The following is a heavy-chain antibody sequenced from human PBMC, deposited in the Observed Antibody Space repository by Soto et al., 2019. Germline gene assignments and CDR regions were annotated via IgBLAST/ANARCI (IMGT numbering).Heavy chain of an antibody. CDR3: ARRTLDSSGVFDY. V-gene: IGHV1-69*13. CDR2: IIPIFGTA. J-gene: IGHJ4*02. CDR1: GGTFSSYA. Sequence: ASVKVSCKASGGTFSSYAISWVRQAPGQGLEWMGGIIPIFGTANYAQKFQGRVTITADESTSTAYMELSSLRSEDTAVYYCARRTLDSSGVFDYWGQGTLVSVSS. D-gene: IGHD3-22*01.